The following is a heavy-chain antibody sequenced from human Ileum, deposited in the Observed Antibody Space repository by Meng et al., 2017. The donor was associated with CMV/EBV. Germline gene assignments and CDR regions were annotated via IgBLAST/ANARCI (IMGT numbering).Heavy chain of an antibody. CDR3: GRVYCGSLGTFDY. CDR2: INPNGGGV. CDR1: ANTFTCYY. V-gene: IGHV1-2*02. Sequence: SEADVNKPGASVKVSFHVSANTFTCYYIHWVRQAPVQSLEYMGCINPNGGGVNYAQKFQDRVTITRDTSINTAYMELTRLTSDDTAVYYCGRVYCGSLGTFDYWGQGTLVTVSS. J-gene: IGHJ4*02. D-gene: IGHD3-10*01.